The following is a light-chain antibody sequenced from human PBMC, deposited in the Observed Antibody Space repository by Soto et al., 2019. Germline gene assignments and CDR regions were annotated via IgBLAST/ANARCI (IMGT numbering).Light chain of an antibody. J-gene: IGKJ4*01. CDR2: GSS. CDR3: QQYNSWPLT. V-gene: IGKV3-15*01. Sequence: EIVMTQSPATLYMSPGEKATLSCRASQSVYSNLAWYQQKPGQTPRLLIYGSSTRATGIPARFSGGGSGTEFTLTISSLQSEDFAVYYCQQYNSWPLTFGGGTKVEIK. CDR1: QSVYSN.